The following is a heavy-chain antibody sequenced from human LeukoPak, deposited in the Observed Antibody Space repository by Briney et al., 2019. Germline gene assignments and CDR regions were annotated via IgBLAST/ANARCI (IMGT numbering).Heavy chain of an antibody. CDR1: GGSFSGYY. V-gene: IGHV4-34*01. J-gene: IGHJ4*01. D-gene: IGHD5-12*01. Sequence: SETLSLTCAVYGGSFSGYYWSWIRQPPGKGLEWIGEINHSGSTNYNPSLKSRVTISVDTSKNQFSLKLSSVTAADTAVYYCARRGGYGDYWGQEPWSPSPQ. CDR3: ARRGGYGDY. CDR2: INHSGST.